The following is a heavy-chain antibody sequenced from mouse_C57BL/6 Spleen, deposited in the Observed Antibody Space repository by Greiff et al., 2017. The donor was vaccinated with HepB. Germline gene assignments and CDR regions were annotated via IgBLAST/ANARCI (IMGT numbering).Heavy chain of an antibody. CDR3: ARGGITTVVANAMDY. J-gene: IGHJ4*01. V-gene: IGHV1-82*01. D-gene: IGHD1-1*01. CDR1: GYAFSSSW. CDR2: IYPGDGDT. Sequence: QVQLQQSGPELVKPGASVKISCKASGYAFSSSWMNWVKQRPGKGLEWIGRIYPGDGDTNYNGKFKGKATLTADKSSSTAYMQLSSLTSEDSAVYFCARGGITTVVANAMDYWGQGTSVTVSS.